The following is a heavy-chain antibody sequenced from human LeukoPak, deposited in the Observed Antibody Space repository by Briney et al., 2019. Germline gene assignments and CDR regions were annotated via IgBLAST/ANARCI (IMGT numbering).Heavy chain of an antibody. J-gene: IGHJ5*02. V-gene: IGHV4-59*01. Sequence: SETLSLTCTVSGGSISSYYWSWIRQPPGKGLEWIGYIYYSGSTNYNPSLKSRVTISVDTSKNQFSLKLSSVTAADTAVYYCARAPRSITGTTVRWFDPWGQGTLVTVSS. D-gene: IGHD1-7*01. CDR3: ARAPRSITGTTVRWFDP. CDR2: IYYSGST. CDR1: GGSISSYY.